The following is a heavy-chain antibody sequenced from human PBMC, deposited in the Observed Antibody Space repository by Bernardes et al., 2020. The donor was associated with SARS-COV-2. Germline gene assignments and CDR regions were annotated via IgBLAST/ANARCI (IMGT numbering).Heavy chain of an antibody. Sequence: SETLSLTCIVSGGSISDSHYYWGWIRQPPGKGLEWIGTIYYSGGSSNYYNPSLKSRVTIFVDTSKNQFSLKLTSVTAADTAVYYCASHSCGAGGYNFYFDLWVHGTLVTVSS. CDR2: IYYSGGSSN. J-gene: IGHJ4*01. V-gene: IGHV4-39*01. CDR1: GGSISDSHYY. D-gene: IGHD2-21*01. CDR3: ASHSCGAGGYNFYFDL.